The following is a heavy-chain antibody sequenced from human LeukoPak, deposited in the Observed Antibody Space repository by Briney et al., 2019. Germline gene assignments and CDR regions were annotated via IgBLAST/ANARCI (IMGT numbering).Heavy chain of an antibody. CDR3: TTDQSYGFLPISY. CDR1: GFTFSNAW. V-gene: IGHV3-15*01. D-gene: IGHD5-18*01. J-gene: IGHJ4*02. Sequence: GGSLRLSCAASGFTFSNAWMSWVRQAPGKGLEWVGRIKSKTDGGTTDYAAPVKGRFTISRDDSKNTLYLQMNSLKTEDTAVYYCTTDQSYGFLPISYWGQGTLVTVSS. CDR2: IKSKTDGGTT.